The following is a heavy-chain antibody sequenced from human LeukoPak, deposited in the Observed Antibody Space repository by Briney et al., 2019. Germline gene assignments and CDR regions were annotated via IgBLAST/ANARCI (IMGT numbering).Heavy chain of an antibody. CDR3: ARRTSMGSWYFFDY. CDR2: IYYSGST. CDR1: GGFISSYY. D-gene: IGHD2-15*01. J-gene: IGHJ4*02. V-gene: IGHV4-59*08. Sequence: SETLSLTCAVSGGFISSYYWSWIRQPPGKGLEWIGYIYYSGSTNYNPSLKSRVTISVDTSKNQFSLKLSSVTAADTAVYYCARRTSMGSWYFFDYWGQGALVTVSS.